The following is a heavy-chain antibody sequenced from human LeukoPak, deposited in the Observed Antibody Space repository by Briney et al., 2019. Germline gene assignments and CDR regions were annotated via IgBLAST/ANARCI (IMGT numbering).Heavy chain of an antibody. CDR3: AKDRRIMSSVYGMHV. Sequence: SXRXSCXAXGXTFXSYGMHWVRQAPGKGLEWVAVVSYDGRNEYYADSVKGRLTISRDNCKKTLYLQMNSLRAEDTAVYYCAKDRRIMSSVYGMHVWGQGTTVTVSS. D-gene: IGHD2-15*01. CDR2: VSYDGRNE. CDR1: GXTFXSYG. V-gene: IGHV3-30*18. J-gene: IGHJ6*02.